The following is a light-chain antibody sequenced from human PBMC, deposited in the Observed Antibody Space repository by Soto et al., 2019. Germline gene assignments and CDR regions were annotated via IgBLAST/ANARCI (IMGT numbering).Light chain of an antibody. CDR2: KAS. CDR1: QSISSW. Sequence: DIQMTQSPSTLSASVGDRVTITCRASQSISSWLAWYQQKPGKAPMLLIYKASSLESGVPSRFSGSGSGTEFTLTISSLQPDEFATYYCQQYDSSSPYTFGQGTKLEIK. J-gene: IGKJ2*01. CDR3: QQYDSSSPYT. V-gene: IGKV1-5*03.